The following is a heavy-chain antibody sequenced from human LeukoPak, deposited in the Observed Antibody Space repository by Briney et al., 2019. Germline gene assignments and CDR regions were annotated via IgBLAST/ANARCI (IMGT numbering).Heavy chain of an antibody. D-gene: IGHD6-19*01. CDR3: VRDWGSGWYFDY. CDR1: GFTFSSYE. Sequence: PGGSLRLSCAASGFTFSSYEMNWVRQAPGKGLEWVSYISSSGSTIYYADSVKGRFTISRDNAKNSLYLQMNSLRAEDTAVYYCVRDWGSGWYFDYWGQGTLVTVSS. J-gene: IGHJ4*02. V-gene: IGHV3-48*03. CDR2: ISSSGSTI.